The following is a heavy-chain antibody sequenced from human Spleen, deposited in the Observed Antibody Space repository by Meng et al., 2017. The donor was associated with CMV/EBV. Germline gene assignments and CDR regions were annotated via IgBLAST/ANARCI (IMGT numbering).Heavy chain of an antibody. CDR2: INHSGST. CDR3: ARGPYSNPFDY. J-gene: IGHJ4*02. V-gene: IGHV4-34*01. CDR1: GGSFSGYY. Sequence: QVQLQEWGAGLLKPSETLSLTCAVYGGSFSGYYWSWFRQPPGKGLEWIGEINHSGSTNYNPSLKSRVTISVDTSKNQFSLKLSSVTAADTAVYYCARGPYSNPFDYWGQGTLVTVSS. D-gene: IGHD4-11*01.